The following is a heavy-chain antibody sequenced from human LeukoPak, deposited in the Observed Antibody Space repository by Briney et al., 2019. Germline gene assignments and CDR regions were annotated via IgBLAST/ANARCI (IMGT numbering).Heavy chain of an antibody. Sequence: ASVKVSCKASGYTFTSYAMNWVRQAPGQGLEWMGWINTNTGNPTYAQGFTGRFVFSLDTSVSTAYLQISSLKAEDTAVYYCARDFTRDDCGGDCYPHDAFDIWGQGTMVTVSS. CDR2: INTNTGNP. CDR1: GYTFTSYA. CDR3: ARDFTRDDCGGDCYPHDAFDI. V-gene: IGHV7-4-1*02. D-gene: IGHD2-21*02. J-gene: IGHJ3*02.